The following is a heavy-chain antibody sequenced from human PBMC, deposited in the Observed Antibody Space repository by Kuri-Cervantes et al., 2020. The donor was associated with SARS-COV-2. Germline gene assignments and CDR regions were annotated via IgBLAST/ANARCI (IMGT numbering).Heavy chain of an antibody. CDR1: GYTFTSYD. D-gene: IGHD3-10*01. J-gene: IGHJ4*02. Sequence: ASVKVSCKASGYTFTSYDINWVRQATGQGLEWMGWMNPNSGNTGYAQKFQGRVTITRNTSISTAYMELSRLRSDDTAVYYCARDWAYVDPGYFDYWGQGTLVTVSS. CDR3: ARDWAYVDPGYFDY. CDR2: MNPNSGNT. V-gene: IGHV1-8*03.